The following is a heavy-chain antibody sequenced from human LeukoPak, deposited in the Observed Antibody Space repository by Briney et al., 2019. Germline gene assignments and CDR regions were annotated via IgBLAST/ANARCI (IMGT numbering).Heavy chain of an antibody. Sequence: ASVKVSCKASGYTFTDYPVHWVRHVPGHGLEWMGWINPDNGDTKYSQKFQGRVTLSRDTSIRTTYMELTRLRSHDTAIYDDTAIYYCATSREKFDWSDAFDIWGQGTLVTVSS. D-gene: IGHD3-9*01. V-gene: IGHV1-2*02. CDR3: TAIYYCATSREKFDWSDAFDI. J-gene: IGHJ3*02. CDR2: INPDNGDT. CDR1: GYTFTDYP.